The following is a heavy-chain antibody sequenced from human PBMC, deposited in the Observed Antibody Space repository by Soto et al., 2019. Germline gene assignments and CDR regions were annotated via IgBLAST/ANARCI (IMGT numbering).Heavy chain of an antibody. D-gene: IGHD2-21*01. Sequence: PSETLSLTCTVSGGSISNYYWSWIRQPPGKGLEWIGYIYSSGSTNYNPSLKSRVTMSIDTSKNQFSLKLTSVTAADTAVYYCARLQRAYDFADFGFDSWGQGTLVTVSS. V-gene: IGHV4-59*01. CDR2: IYSSGST. CDR3: ARLQRAYDFADFGFDS. CDR1: GGSISNYY. J-gene: IGHJ4*02.